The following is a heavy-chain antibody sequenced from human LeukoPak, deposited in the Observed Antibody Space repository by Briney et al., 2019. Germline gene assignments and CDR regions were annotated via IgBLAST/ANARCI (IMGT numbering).Heavy chain of an antibody. J-gene: IGHJ4*02. CDR3: ARDMSRGIYDYGDYALDY. CDR2: INSDGSST. V-gene: IGHV3-74*01. Sequence: GGSLRLSCAASGFTFSSYWMHWVRQAPGKGLVWVSRINSDGSSTSYADSVKGRFTISRDNAKNTLYLQMNSLRAEDTAVYYCARDMSRGIYDYGDYALDYWGQGTLVTVSS. D-gene: IGHD4-17*01. CDR1: GFTFSSYW.